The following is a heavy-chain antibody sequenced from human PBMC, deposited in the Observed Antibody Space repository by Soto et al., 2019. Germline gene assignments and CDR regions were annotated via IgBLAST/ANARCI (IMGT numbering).Heavy chain of an antibody. Sequence: QLLLQESGPGLVKPSETLYLTCTVSGASILDSTDYWAWMRQSPGKGLEWIGTIFYSGGTYYTPSLKSRVTMSVDTSNNQFSLKLSSVTAADTAVYYCARQASGYYYGWFDPWGQGTLVTVSS. J-gene: IGHJ5*02. V-gene: IGHV4-39*01. CDR3: ARQASGYYYGWFDP. CDR1: GASILDSTDY. CDR2: IFYSGGT. D-gene: IGHD3-22*01.